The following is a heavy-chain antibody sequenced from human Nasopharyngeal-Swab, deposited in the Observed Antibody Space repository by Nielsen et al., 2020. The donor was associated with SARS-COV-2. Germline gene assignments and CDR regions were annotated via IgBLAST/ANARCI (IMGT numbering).Heavy chain of an antibody. D-gene: IGHD2-15*01. J-gene: IGHJ4*02. CDR2: INSDGSII. Sequence: WIRQPPGKGLVWVSRINSDGSIIDYADSVKGRFTISRDNARNTLNLQMNRLRAEDTALYYCVCGETTPSDYWGQGTLVTVSS. CDR3: VCGETTPSDY. V-gene: IGHV3-74*01.